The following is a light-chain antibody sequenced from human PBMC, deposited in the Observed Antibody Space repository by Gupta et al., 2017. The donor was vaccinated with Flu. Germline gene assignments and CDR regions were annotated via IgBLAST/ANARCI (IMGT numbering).Light chain of an antibody. Sequence: IVMMQSPATLSVSPGERATLSCRASQSIRTSLAWYQQRPGQAPRLLIYGASTRATDIPARFSGSGSGTEFTLTISSLRSEDFAIYYCQHYSNWPPWTFGRGTKVEIK. CDR1: QSIRTS. CDR2: GAS. V-gene: IGKV3-15*01. CDR3: QHYSNWPPWT. J-gene: IGKJ1*01.